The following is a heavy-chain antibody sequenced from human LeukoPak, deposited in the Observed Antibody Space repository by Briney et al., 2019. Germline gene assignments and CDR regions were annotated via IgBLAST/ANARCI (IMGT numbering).Heavy chain of an antibody. D-gene: IGHD1-26*01. J-gene: IGHJ4*02. CDR1: GFTFSSYW. CDR2: INSDGSST. V-gene: IGHV3-74*01. Sequence: GGSLRLSCAASGFTFSSYWMHWVRQAPGKGLVWVSRINSDGSSTSYADSVKGRFTISRDNAKNTLYLQMNSLRAEDAAVYYCAREPSGGSPNGGDYWGQGTLVTVSS. CDR3: AREPSGGSPNGGDY.